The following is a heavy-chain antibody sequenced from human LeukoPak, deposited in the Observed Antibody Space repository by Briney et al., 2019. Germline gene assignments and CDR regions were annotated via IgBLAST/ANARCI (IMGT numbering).Heavy chain of an antibody. CDR1: GYSFTNYW. V-gene: IGHV5-51*01. J-gene: IGHJ3*02. CDR2: IYPGDSDT. CDR3: ARFVGYCSGGSCYSVSTGDAFDI. Sequence: GESLKISCKGSGYSFTNYWIGWVRQMPGKGLEWMGIIYPGDSDTRYSPSFQGQVTISADKSITTAYLQWSSLKASDTAMYYCARFVGYCSGGSCYSVSTGDAFDIWGQGTMVTVSS. D-gene: IGHD2-15*01.